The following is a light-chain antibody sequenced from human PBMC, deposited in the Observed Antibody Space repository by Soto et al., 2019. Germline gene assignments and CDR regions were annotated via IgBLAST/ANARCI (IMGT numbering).Light chain of an antibody. V-gene: IGKV3-20*01. CDR2: GAS. J-gene: IGKJ2*01. Sequence: EIVLTQSPGTLSLSPGERDTLSCRASQRISSSYLAWYQQKPGQAPRLLIYGASTSATGIPDRFSGSGSGTDFTLTISRLEPEDFAVYFCQRYGSSPPFTFGQGTKVDIK. CDR3: QRYGSSPPFT. CDR1: QRISSSY.